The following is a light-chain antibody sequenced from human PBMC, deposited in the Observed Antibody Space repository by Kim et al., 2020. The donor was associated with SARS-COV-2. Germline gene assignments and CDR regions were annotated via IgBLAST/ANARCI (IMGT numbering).Light chain of an antibody. J-gene: IGKJ5*01. Sequence: ASVGDRVTITCRASQGIRPYLAWYQQTPGKAPELLIYGASTLESGVPSRFSGSGSGTDFTLTISSLQPEDFTTYYCQQIRSYPITFGQGTRLEIK. CDR3: QQIRSYPIT. V-gene: IGKV1-9*01. CDR2: GAS. CDR1: QGIRPY.